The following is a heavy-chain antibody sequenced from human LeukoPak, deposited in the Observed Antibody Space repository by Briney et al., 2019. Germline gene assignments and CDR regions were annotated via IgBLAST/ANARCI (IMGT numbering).Heavy chain of an antibody. J-gene: IGHJ6*02. CDR3: ARPRGDYIAYYYYGMDV. CDR2: IISIFGTA. CDR1: GGTFSSYA. Sequence: AASVKVSCKASGGTFSSYAISWVRQAPGQGLEWMGGIISIFGTANYAQKFQGRVTITADESTSTAYMELSSLRSEDTAVYYCARPRGDYIAYYYYGMDVWGQGATVTVSS. V-gene: IGHV1-69*13. D-gene: IGHD4-17*01.